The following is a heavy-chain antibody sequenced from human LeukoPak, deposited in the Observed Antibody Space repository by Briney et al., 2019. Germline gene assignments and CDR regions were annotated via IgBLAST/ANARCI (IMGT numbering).Heavy chain of an antibody. Sequence: PGRSLRLSCAASGFTFSSFGMHWVRQAPGKGLEWVAVISYDGSNKYYADSVKGRFTISRDNSKNTLYLQMNSLRAEDTAVYYCARDSELNCSSTSCPFDYWGQGTLVTVSS. CDR1: GFTFSSFG. CDR3: ARDSELNCSSTSCPFDY. D-gene: IGHD2-2*01. J-gene: IGHJ4*02. CDR2: ISYDGSNK. V-gene: IGHV3-30*03.